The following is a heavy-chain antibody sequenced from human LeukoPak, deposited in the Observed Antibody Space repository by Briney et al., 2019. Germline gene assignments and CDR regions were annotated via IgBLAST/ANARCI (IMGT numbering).Heavy chain of an antibody. D-gene: IGHD5-18*01. CDR2: INPSGGST. V-gene: IGHV1-46*01. CDR1: GYTFTSYY. CDR3: AVSGYSYGPTFDY. J-gene: IGHJ4*02. Sequence: ASVKVSCRASGYTFTSYYMHWVRQAPGQGLEWMGIINPSGGSTSYAQKFQGRVTMTRDMSTSTVYMELSSLRSEDTAVYYCAVSGYSYGPTFDYWGQGTLVTVSS.